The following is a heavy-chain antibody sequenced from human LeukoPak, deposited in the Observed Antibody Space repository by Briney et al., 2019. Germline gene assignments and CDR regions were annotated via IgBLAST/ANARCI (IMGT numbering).Heavy chain of an antibody. Sequence: GGSLRLSCAASGFTFSSYAMSWVRQAPGKGLEWVSAISGSGGSTYYADSVKGRFTISRDNSKNTLYLQMNSLRAEDTAVYYCAKLKGRDSGGWYFIWDAFDIWGQGTMVTVSS. CDR2: ISGSGGST. J-gene: IGHJ3*02. CDR3: AKLKGRDSGGWYFIWDAFDI. D-gene: IGHD6-19*01. CDR1: GFTFSSYA. V-gene: IGHV3-23*01.